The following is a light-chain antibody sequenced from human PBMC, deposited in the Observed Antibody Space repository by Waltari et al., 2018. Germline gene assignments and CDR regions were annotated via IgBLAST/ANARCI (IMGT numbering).Light chain of an antibody. CDR3: STWDHSLNGRV. V-gene: IGLV1-36*01. J-gene: IGLJ3*02. CDR1: NNNIETYG. CDR2: GIA. Sequence: QSALNQEASVSGTVGQKVTLSCTGNNNNIETYGVDWFQQISHGPPKSVMFGIALPSGIPDRFPGSKSGTTASLTISGLQPEDEGDYFCSTWDHSLNGRVFGGGTKLTVL.